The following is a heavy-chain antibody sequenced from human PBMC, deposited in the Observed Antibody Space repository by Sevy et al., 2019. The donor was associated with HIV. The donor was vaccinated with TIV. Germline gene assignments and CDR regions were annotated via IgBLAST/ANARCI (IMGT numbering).Heavy chain of an antibody. CDR3: AKESGSDWYFDY. J-gene: IGHJ4*02. CDR1: GFSISGYG. V-gene: IGHV3-33*06. CDR2: IWYDGTNK. D-gene: IGHD2-21*01. Sequence: GGSLRLSCAASGFSISGYGMHWVRQAPGKGLEWVAVIWYDGTNKEYADSVKGRFTISRDNSENTLYVQMDSLRVEDTAVYYCAKESGSDWYFDYWGQGTLVTVSS.